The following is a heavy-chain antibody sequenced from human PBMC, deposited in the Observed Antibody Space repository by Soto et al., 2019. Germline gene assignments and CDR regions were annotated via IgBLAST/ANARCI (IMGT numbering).Heavy chain of an antibody. D-gene: IGHD1-26*01. CDR1: GYTFTSYD. J-gene: IGHJ3*02. V-gene: IGHV1-8*01. CDR3: ARGQGGSYYSAFDI. Sequence: ASVKVSCKASGYTFTSYDINWVRQATGQGLEWMGWMNPNSGNTGYAQKFQGRVTMTRNTSISTAYMELSGLRSEDTAVYYCARGQGGSYYSAFDIWGQGTMVTVSS. CDR2: MNPNSGNT.